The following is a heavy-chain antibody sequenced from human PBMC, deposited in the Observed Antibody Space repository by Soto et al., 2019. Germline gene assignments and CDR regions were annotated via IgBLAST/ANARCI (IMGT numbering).Heavy chain of an antibody. CDR1: GYSFTSYW. J-gene: IGHJ6*02. Sequence: GESVKISCNGSGYSFTSYWISWVRQMPWKGLEWMGRIDPSDSYTNYSPSFQGHVTISADKSISTAYLQWSSLKASDTAMYYCARTTVVTPLGMDVWGQGTTVTVSS. V-gene: IGHV5-10-1*01. CDR2: IDPSDSYT. D-gene: IGHD4-17*01. CDR3: ARTTVVTPLGMDV.